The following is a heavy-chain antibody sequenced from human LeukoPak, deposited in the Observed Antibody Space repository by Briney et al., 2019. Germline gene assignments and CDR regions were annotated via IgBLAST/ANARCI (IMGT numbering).Heavy chain of an antibody. D-gene: IGHD6-13*01. Sequence: GGSLRLSCAASGFTFSSYSMNWVRQAPGKGLEWVSLISSSSSYIYYADSVKGRFTISRDNAKNSLYLQMNSLRAEDTAVYYCARFIAAPYYFDYWGRGTLVTVSS. V-gene: IGHV3-21*01. CDR2: ISSSSSYI. J-gene: IGHJ4*02. CDR3: ARFIAAPYYFDY. CDR1: GFTFSSYS.